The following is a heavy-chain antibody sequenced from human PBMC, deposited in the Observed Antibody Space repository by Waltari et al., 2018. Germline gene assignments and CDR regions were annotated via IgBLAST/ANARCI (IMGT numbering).Heavy chain of an antibody. V-gene: IGHV4-39*02. CDR1: GGSINSNRHS. CDR3: ATYIGASIGTAAFDV. D-gene: IGHD5-12*01. CDR2: MSYNGAT. J-gene: IGHJ3*01. Sequence: QLQLQESGPGLGKPSETLSLTCIVSGGSINSNRHSWAWIRQPPGQGLEWIGTMSYNGATYSSPSLKSRVTLSRDTSKNHLSLKLGSVTAADTAVYYCATYIGASIGTAAFDVWGQGTMVTVSS.